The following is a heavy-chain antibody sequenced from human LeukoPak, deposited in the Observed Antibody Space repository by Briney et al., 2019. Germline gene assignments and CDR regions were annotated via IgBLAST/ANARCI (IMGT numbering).Heavy chain of an antibody. D-gene: IGHD5-18*01. Sequence: GASVKVSCKASGYTFTSYGISWVRQAPGQGLEWMGWISACNGNTNYAQKLQGRVTMTTDTSTSTAYMELRSLRSDDTAVYYCARAAWIQGYYYYYMDVWGKGTTVTISS. V-gene: IGHV1-18*01. CDR3: ARAAWIQGYYYYYMDV. CDR2: ISACNGNT. J-gene: IGHJ6*03. CDR1: GYTFTSYG.